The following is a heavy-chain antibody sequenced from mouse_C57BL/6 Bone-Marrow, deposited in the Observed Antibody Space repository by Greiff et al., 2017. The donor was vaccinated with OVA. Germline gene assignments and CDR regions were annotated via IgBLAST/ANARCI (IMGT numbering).Heavy chain of an antibody. CDR1: GFTFSSYS. CDR3: ARDWSIFAY. J-gene: IGHJ3*01. Sequence: EVKVEESGGGLVKPGGSLKLSCAASGFTFSSYSMSWVRQTPEKRLEWVATISDGGSYTYYPDNVKGRFTISRDNAKNNLYLQRSHLKSEDTAMYYCARDWSIFAYWGQGTLVTVSA. CDR2: ISDGGSYT. D-gene: IGHD2-10*02. V-gene: IGHV5-4*01.